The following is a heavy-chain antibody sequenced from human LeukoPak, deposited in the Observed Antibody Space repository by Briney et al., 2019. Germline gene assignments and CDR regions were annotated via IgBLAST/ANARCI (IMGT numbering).Heavy chain of an antibody. D-gene: IGHD1-1*01. J-gene: IGHJ4*02. Sequence: GGSLRLSCAASRFTFSNYYMNWVRQAPGKGLERVANIKQDGSEKYYVDSVKGRFTISRDNAKNSLYLQMNSLRAEDTAVYYCASFGTGVFDYWGQGTLVTVSS. CDR3: ASFGTGVFDY. V-gene: IGHV3-7*01. CDR2: IKQDGSEK. CDR1: RFTFSNYY.